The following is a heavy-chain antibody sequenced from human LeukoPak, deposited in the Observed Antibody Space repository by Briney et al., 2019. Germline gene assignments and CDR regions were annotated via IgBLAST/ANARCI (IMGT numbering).Heavy chain of an antibody. D-gene: IGHD4-23*01. CDR3: TTIIDYGGNSGGLDY. Sequence: GGSLRLSCAASGFTVSNAWMCWVRQAPGKGLEWVGRIKSKTDGGATDSAAPVKDRFTISRDDSKNTLYLQMNSLKTEDTAVYYCTTIIDYGGNSGGLDYWGQGTLVTVSS. V-gene: IGHV3-15*01. J-gene: IGHJ4*02. CDR1: GFTVSNAW. CDR2: IKSKTDGGAT.